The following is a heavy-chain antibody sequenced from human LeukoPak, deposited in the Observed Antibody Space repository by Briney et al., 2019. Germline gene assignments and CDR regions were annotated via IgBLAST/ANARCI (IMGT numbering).Heavy chain of an antibody. D-gene: IGHD4-23*01. J-gene: IGHJ4*02. CDR1: GFTFSSYA. V-gene: IGHV3-23*01. Sequence: GGSLRLSCAASGFTFSSYAMSWVRQAPGKGLEWVSAISGSGGSTYYADSVKGRFTISRDNSKSTLYLQMNSLRAEDTAVYYCATARTTVVTPDYWGQGTLVTVSS. CDR2: ISGSGGST. CDR3: ATARTTVVTPDY.